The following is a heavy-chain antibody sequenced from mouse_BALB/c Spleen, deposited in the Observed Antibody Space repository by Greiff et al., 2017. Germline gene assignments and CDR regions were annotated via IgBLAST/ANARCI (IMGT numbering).Heavy chain of an antibody. CDR2: INPSTGYT. V-gene: IGHV1-7*01. CDR3: ARGADYYAMDY. CDR1: GYTFTSYW. Sequence: VQVVESGAELAKPGASVKMSCKASGYTFTSYWMHWVKQRPGQGLEWIGYINPSTGYTEYNQKFKDKATLTADKSSSTAYMQLSSLTSEDSAVYYCARGADYYAMDYWGQGTSVTVSS. J-gene: IGHJ4*01.